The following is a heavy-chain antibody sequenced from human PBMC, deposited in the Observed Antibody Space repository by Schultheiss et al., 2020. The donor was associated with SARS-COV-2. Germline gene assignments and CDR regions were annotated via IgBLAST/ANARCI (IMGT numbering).Heavy chain of an antibody. CDR3: ARGTGSNYGHFDF. V-gene: IGHV3-33*08. Sequence: GESLKISCAASGYTFSGCGMHWVRQAPGKGLEWVAVIWYDGSNDNYAVSVRGRFTISRDNSRNTLYLQMNSLRGEDTALYFCARGTGSNYGHFDFWGQGTLVTVSS. J-gene: IGHJ4*02. D-gene: IGHD5-18*01. CDR2: IWYDGSND. CDR1: GYTFSGCG.